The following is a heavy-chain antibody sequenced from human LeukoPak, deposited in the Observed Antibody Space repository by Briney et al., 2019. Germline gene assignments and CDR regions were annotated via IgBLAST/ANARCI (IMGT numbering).Heavy chain of an antibody. CDR3: EGCSGMCSSPGWYFDL. D-gene: IGHD2-8*02. CDR1: GFTFSTYS. CDR2: INHDGGNT. J-gene: IGHJ2*01. V-gene: IGHV3-64*01. Sequence: GGSLRLSCEASGFTFSTYSLHWVRQAPGKGLEYVSSINHDGGNTFYANYVKGRFTISRDNSKNTLFLRMSSLRDEDLAVYYCEGCSGMCSSPGWYFDLWGRGTVVSVSS.